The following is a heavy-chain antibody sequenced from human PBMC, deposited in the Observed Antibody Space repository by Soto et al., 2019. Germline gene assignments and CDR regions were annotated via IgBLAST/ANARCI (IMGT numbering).Heavy chain of an antibody. CDR2: VSRSGDET. CDR1: GFTFTTYA. V-gene: IGHV3-23*01. Sequence: EVHLLESGGGSVQPGGSLRLSCVASGFTFTTYAMSWVRQAPDKGLEWVSSVSRSGDETYYADSVKGRLTISRDNSKNTLYLQMNSLRGEDTAVYYCAFSYHCDYWGQGTLVTVSS. CDR3: AFSYHCDY. J-gene: IGHJ4*02.